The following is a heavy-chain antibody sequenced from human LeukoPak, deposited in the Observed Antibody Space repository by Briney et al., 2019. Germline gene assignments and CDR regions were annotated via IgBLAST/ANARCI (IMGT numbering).Heavy chain of an antibody. J-gene: IGHJ4*02. D-gene: IGHD3-10*01. CDR3: AGGGWFGEFDY. Sequence: SETLSLTCAVSGGSISSSNWWSWVRQPPGKGLEWIGEIYHSGSTNYNPSLKSRVTISVDTSKNQFSLKLSSVTAADTAVYYCAGGGWFGEFDYWGQGTLVTVSS. CDR1: GGSISSSNW. V-gene: IGHV4-4*02. CDR2: IYHSGST.